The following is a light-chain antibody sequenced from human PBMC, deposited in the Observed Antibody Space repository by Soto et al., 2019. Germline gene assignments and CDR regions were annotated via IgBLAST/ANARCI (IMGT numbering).Light chain of an antibody. V-gene: IGLV2-18*02. Sequence: QSALTQPPSVSGSPGQSVTISCPGTSSDVGSYNSVSWYQQPPGTAPKLMIYEVSNRPSGVPDRFSGSRSGNTASLTISGLQAEDEAHYYCSSFTSTNTYVFGTGTKVTVL. CDR2: EVS. J-gene: IGLJ1*01. CDR1: SSDVGSYNS. CDR3: SSFTSTNTYV.